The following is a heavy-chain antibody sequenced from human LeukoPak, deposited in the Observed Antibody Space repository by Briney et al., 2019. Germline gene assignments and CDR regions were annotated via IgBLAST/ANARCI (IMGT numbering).Heavy chain of an antibody. V-gene: IGHV5-51*01. Sequence: GESLKISCQSSGYSFTNYWIGWLRQMPGKGLEWMGIIYPGDSDTRYSPSFQGQVTISADKSISTAYLQWSSLKASDTAIYYCARGRYCSSSSCYAERWFDPWGQGTLVTVSS. J-gene: IGHJ5*02. CDR3: ARGRYCSSSSCYAERWFDP. CDR2: IYPGDSDT. D-gene: IGHD2-2*01. CDR1: GYSFTNYW.